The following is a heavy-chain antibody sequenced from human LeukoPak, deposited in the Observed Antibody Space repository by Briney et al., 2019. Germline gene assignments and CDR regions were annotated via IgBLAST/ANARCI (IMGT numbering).Heavy chain of an antibody. J-gene: IGHJ4*02. CDR1: GYSVTTGYY. V-gene: IGHV4-38-2*02. D-gene: IGHD3-22*01. CDR2: VSHRGIT. CDR3: TRDSFDSTGFGTR. Sequence: SETVSLTCTVSGYSVTTGYYWGWIRQTPERGLEWIGSVSHRGITYYSPSLQSRATISVDTSKNQLSLRLTSVTAADTAVYYCTRDSFDSTGFGTRWGEGT.